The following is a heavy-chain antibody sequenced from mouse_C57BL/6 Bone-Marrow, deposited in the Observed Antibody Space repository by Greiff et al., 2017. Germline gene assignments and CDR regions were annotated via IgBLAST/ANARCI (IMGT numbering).Heavy chain of an antibody. CDR3: ASEDYYSSYGWFAY. CDR1: GYTFTSYG. V-gene: IGHV1-81*01. CDR2: IYPRSGNT. D-gene: IGHD2-5*01. J-gene: IGHJ3*01. Sequence: VQLQQSGAELARPGASVKLSCKASGYTFTSYGISWVKQRTGQGLEWIGEIYPRSGNTNYNEKFKGKATLTADKSSSTAYMELRSLTSEDSAVYFCASEDYYSSYGWFAYWGQGTLVTVSA.